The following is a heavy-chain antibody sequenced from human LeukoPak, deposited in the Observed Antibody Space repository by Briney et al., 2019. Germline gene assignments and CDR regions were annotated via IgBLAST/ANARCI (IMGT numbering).Heavy chain of an antibody. J-gene: IGHJ6*04. Sequence: GGSLRLSCAASGFTFSSYEMQWVRQAPGKGLEWISYSSQSGTTTYFADSVKGRFIISRDNAKNSLYMQVNSLRAEDTAVYYCARVQRLRWGELSAPWAMDVWGKGTTVTVSS. CDR2: SSQSGTTT. CDR3: ARVQRLRWGELSAPWAMDV. V-gene: IGHV3-48*03. CDR1: GFTFSSYE. D-gene: IGHD3-16*02.